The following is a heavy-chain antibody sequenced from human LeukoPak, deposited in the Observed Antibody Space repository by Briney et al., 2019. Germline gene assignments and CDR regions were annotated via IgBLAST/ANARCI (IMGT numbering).Heavy chain of an antibody. Sequence: SVKVSCKASGGTFISYAISWVRQAPGQGLEWMGGIIPIFGTANYAQKFQGRVTITADESTSTAYMELRSLRSDDTAVYYCARPDGSGSYYSYWGQGTLVTVSS. CDR1: GGTFISYA. CDR2: IIPIFGTA. J-gene: IGHJ4*02. CDR3: ARPDGSGSYYSY. D-gene: IGHD3-10*01. V-gene: IGHV1-69*13.